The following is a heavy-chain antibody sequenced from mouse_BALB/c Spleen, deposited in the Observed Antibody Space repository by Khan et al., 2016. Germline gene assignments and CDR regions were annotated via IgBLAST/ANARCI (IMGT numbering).Heavy chain of an antibody. CDR3: TRRGYYGSSYYFDY. D-gene: IGHD1-1*01. J-gene: IGHJ2*01. CDR1: GFTFSNYW. Sequence: EVKLEESGGGLVQPGGSMKLSCVASGFTFSNYWMNWIRQSPEKGLEWVAEIRLKSNNYATHYAESVKGRFTISRDDSKSSVYLQMNNLRAEDTGSYYCTRRGYYGSSYYFDYWGQGTTLTVSS. V-gene: IGHV6-6*02. CDR2: IRLKSNNYAT.